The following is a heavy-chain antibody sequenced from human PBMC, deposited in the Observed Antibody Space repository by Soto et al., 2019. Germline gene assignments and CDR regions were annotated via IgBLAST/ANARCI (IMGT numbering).Heavy chain of an antibody. CDR1: GDSFTGFW. V-gene: IGHV5-51*01. CDR3: ARQHPLDSRVWYT. J-gene: IGHJ4*02. CDR2: IYPRDSDT. Sequence: GESLKISCKVSGDSFTGFWIGWVRQMPGKGLEWLGSIYPRDSDTRYSPSFQGQVTISADKSLSTAYLQWNSLQASDTAIYYCARQHPLDSRVWYTWGQGTLVTVSS. D-gene: IGHD6-19*01.